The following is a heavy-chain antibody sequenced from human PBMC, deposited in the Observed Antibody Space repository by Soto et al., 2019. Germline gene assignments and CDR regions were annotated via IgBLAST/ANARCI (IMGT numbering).Heavy chain of an antibody. D-gene: IGHD3-22*01. CDR2: ISSSSSTI. CDR1: GFTFSSYS. Sequence: PGGSLRLSCAASGFTFSSYSMNWVRQAPGKGLEWVSYISSSSSTIYYADSVKGRFTISRDNAKNSLYLQMNSLRDEDTAVYYCARGLYYYDSSGYWGYWGQGTLVTVYS. V-gene: IGHV3-48*02. J-gene: IGHJ4*02. CDR3: ARGLYYYDSSGYWGY.